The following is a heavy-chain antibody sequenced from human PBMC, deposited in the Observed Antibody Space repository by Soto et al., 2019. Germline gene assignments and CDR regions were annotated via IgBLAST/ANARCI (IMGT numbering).Heavy chain of an antibody. J-gene: IGHJ6*02. D-gene: IGHD3-3*01. V-gene: IGHV4-34*01. CDR3: ARNRRFSEGWGGAGYYYYGMDV. Sequence: SETLSLTCAVYGGSFSGYYWSWIRQPPGKGLEWIGEINHSGSTNYNPSLKSRVTISVDTSKNQFSLKLSSVTAADTAVYYCARNRRFSEGWGGAGYYYYGMDVWGQGTTVTVSS. CDR1: GGSFSGYY. CDR2: INHSGST.